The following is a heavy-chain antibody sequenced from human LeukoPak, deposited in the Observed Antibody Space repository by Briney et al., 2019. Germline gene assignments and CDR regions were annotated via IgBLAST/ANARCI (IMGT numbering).Heavy chain of an antibody. CDR2: MNPNSGNT. D-gene: IGHD3-3*01. Sequence: ASVKVSCKASGYTFTSYGISWVRQATGQGLEWMGWMNPNSGNTGYAQKFQGRVTITRNTSISTAYMELSSLRSEDTAVYYCARGRHVLRFLEWLPPPANWFDPWGQGTLVTVSS. CDR1: GYTFTSYG. V-gene: IGHV1-8*03. J-gene: IGHJ5*02. CDR3: ARGRHVLRFLEWLPPPANWFDP.